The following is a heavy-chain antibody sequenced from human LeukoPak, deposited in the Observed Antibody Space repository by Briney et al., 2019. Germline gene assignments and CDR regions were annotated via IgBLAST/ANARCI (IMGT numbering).Heavy chain of an antibody. CDR2: ITRSSTFI. CDR1: GFTLRSYS. V-gene: IGHV3-21*01. J-gene: IGHJ6*03. Sequence: PGGSLRLSCGASGFTLRSYSKKGVREARGKGREGGSAITRSSTFIYYAASVMAPFTTPSANAKNSLYLQINSPTAEDTAVYYCARYIPPHTYHIDLWGKGTTVTVSS. CDR3: ARYIPPHTYHIDL.